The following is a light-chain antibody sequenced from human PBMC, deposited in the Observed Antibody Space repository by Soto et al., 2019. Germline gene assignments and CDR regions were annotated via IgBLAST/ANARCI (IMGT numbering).Light chain of an antibody. J-gene: IGKJ1*01. CDR1: QSASNNF. Sequence: EIFLTQSPGTLSLSPGERATLSCMASQSASNNFLVWYQQKPGQAPSLLIYGASSRATGIPDRFSGSGSGTDFTLTISSLQPEDFATYYCQQSYSTPQTFGQGTKVDIK. V-gene: IGKV3-20*01. CDR3: QQSYSTPQT. CDR2: GAS.